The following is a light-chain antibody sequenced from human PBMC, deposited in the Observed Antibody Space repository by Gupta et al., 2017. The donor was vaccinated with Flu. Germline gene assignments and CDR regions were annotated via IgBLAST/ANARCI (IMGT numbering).Light chain of an antibody. V-gene: IGKV3-11*01. CDR3: QQRSNWHPPYT. CDR1: QSVSSY. Sequence: TLSLSPGERATLSCRASQSVSSYLAWYQQKPGQAPRLLIYDASNRATGIKARFSGSGVGTDFTLTISSRDPEDFAVYYCQQRSNWHPPYTFGQGTKLEIK. CDR2: DAS. J-gene: IGKJ2*01.